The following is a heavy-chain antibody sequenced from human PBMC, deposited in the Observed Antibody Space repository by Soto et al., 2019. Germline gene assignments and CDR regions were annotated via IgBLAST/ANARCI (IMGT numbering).Heavy chain of an antibody. J-gene: IGHJ4*02. CDR3: AREFITTGWYQKYYFDY. Sequence: GGSLRLSCAASGFTFSIYGVNWVRQAPGKGLEWVSSISSSSYYIYYTDSVKGRFTISRDNAKNLVYLQMNSLRAEDTAVYYCAREFITTGWYQKYYFDYWGQGTLVTVSS. V-gene: IGHV3-21*01. CDR1: GFTFSIYG. D-gene: IGHD6-19*01. CDR2: ISSSSYYI.